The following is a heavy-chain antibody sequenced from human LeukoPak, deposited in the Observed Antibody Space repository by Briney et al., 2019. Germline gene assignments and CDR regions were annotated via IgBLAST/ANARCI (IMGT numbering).Heavy chain of an antibody. D-gene: IGHD6-19*01. J-gene: IGHJ4*02. Sequence: GASVKVSCKASGYTFTSYGISWVRQAPGQGLEWMGWIGAYNGNTNYAQKLQGRVTMTTDTSTSTAYMELRSLRSDDTAVYYCALLSGAVAGNWGVFDYWGQGTLVTVSS. V-gene: IGHV1-18*01. CDR2: IGAYNGNT. CDR3: ALLSGAVAGNWGVFDY. CDR1: GYTFTSYG.